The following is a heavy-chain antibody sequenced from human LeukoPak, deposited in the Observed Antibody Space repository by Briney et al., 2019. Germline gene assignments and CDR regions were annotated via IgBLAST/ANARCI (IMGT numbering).Heavy chain of an antibody. Sequence: SETLSLTCAVYGGSFSGYYWSWIRQPPGKGLEWIGEINHSGSTNYNPSLKSRVTISVDTSKNQFSLKLSSVTAADTAVYYCARDPRGYSYGQHFDYWGQGTLVTVSS. CDR2: INHSGST. CDR3: ARDPRGYSYGQHFDY. CDR1: GGSFSGYY. D-gene: IGHD5-18*01. V-gene: IGHV4-34*01. J-gene: IGHJ4*02.